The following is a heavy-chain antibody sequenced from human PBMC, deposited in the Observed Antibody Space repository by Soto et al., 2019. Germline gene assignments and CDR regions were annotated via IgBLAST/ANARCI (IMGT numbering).Heavy chain of an antibody. J-gene: IGHJ6*02. CDR1: GFIVSGNY. CDR2: IYSGGST. D-gene: IGHD3-10*01. V-gene: IGHV3-53*02. Sequence: EVRLVETGGDLIQPGGSLRLSCAASGFIVSGNYMSWVRQAPGTGLEWVSVIYSGGSTYYADSVKGRFTISRDNSKNTLYLQMNSLRADDTAVYYCARDGGLAEDGMDVWGQGTTVTVSS. CDR3: ARDGGLAEDGMDV.